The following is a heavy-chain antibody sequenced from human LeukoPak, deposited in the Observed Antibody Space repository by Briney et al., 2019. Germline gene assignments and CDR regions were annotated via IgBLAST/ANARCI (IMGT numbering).Heavy chain of an antibody. CDR3: ARGSSSTSCCIDY. CDR1: GYIFTSYG. J-gene: IGHJ4*02. V-gene: IGHV1-18*01. D-gene: IGHD2-2*01. CDR2: ISGYNGNT. Sequence: ASMKVSCKASGYIFTSYGISWVRRAPGQGLEWMGWISGYNGNTKYAQKLQDRVTMTTDTSTSTAYMELRSLRSDDTAVYYCARGSSSTSCCIDYWGQGTLVTVSS.